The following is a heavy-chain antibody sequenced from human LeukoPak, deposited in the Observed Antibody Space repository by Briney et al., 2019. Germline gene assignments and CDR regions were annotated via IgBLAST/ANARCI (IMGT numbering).Heavy chain of an antibody. J-gene: IGHJ4*02. CDR1: GGSVSSYY. Sequence: SETLSLTCTVSGGSVSSYYWSWIRQPPGKGLEWIGYIYYSGSTNYNPSLKSRVTISVDTSKNQFSLKLSSVAAADTAVYYCARQYGSGSPDYWGQGTLVTVSS. CDR3: ARQYGSGSPDY. CDR2: IYYSGST. D-gene: IGHD3-10*01. V-gene: IGHV4-59*08.